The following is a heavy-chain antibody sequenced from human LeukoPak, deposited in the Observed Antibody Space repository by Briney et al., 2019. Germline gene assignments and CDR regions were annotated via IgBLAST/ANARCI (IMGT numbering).Heavy chain of an antibody. Sequence: ASVKVSCKASGYTFTSYDINWVRQATGQGLEWMGWMNPNSGNTGYAQKFQGRVTMTRNTSISTAYMELSSLRSEDTAVYCCARINHDSSGVVYYFDYWGQGSLVTVSS. CDR1: GYTFTSYD. CDR3: ARINHDSSGVVYYFDY. J-gene: IGHJ4*02. V-gene: IGHV1-8*01. D-gene: IGHD3-22*01. CDR2: MNPNSGNT.